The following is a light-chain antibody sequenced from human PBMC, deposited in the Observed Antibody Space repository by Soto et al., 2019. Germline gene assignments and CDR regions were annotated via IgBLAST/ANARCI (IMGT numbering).Light chain of an antibody. CDR2: GNS. V-gene: IGLV1-40*01. Sequence: QSVLTQPPSVSGTPGQRVTISCTGSSSNIGAGYEVHWYQQLPGTAPKLLIYGNSNRPSVVPDRFSGSKSGTSASLAITWLQAEDEADYYCQSYDSSLTSIVFXTGTKATVL. CDR3: QSYDSSLTSIV. J-gene: IGLJ1*01. CDR1: SSNIGAGYE.